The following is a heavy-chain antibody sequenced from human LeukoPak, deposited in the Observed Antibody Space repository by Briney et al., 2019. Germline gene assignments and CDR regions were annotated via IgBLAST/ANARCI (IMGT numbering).Heavy chain of an antibody. Sequence: PSETLSLTCTVSGGSISSYYWSWIRQPAGKGLEWIGRIYTSGSTNYNPSLKSRVTMSVDTSKNQFSLKLSSVTAADTAVYHCARDKMVREPSDYYYGMDVWGQGTTVTVSS. J-gene: IGHJ6*02. V-gene: IGHV4-4*07. CDR3: ARDKMVREPSDYYYGMDV. CDR2: IYTSGST. CDR1: GGSISSYY. D-gene: IGHD3-10*01.